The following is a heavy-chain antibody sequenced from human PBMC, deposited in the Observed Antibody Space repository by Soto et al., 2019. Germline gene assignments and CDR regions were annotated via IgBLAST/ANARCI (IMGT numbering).Heavy chain of an antibody. J-gene: IGHJ5*02. D-gene: IGHD4-17*01. CDR2: ISAYNGNT. CDR1: GYTFTSYG. V-gene: IGHV1-18*01. Sequence: QVQLVQSGAEVKKPGASVKVSCKASGYTFTSYGISWVRQAPGQGLEWMGWISAYNGNTNYAQKLQGRVTMTTDTATSTASMELRSLRSDDTAVYYCARGHILYGDPNNWFDPWGQGTLVTVSS. CDR3: ARGHILYGDPNNWFDP.